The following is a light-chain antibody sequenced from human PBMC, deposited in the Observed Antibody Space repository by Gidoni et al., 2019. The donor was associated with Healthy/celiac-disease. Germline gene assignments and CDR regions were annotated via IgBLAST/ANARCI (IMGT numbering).Light chain of an antibody. CDR1: KLGDKY. Sequence: SYELTQPPSASVSPGQTASITCSGDKLGDKYACWYQQKPGQSPVLVIYQDSKRPSGIPERFSGYNSGNTATLTISGTQAMDEADYYCQAWDSSTTVVFGGGTKLTVL. J-gene: IGLJ2*01. CDR3: QAWDSSTTVV. V-gene: IGLV3-1*01. CDR2: QDS.